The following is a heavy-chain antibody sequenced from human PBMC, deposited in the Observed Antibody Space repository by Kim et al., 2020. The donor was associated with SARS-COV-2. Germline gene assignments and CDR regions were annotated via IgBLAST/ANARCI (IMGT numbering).Heavy chain of an antibody. V-gene: IGHV4-39*07. Sequence: SETLSLTCTVSGGSISSSSYYWGWIRQPPGKGLEWIGSIYYSGSTYYNPSLKSRVTISVDTSKNQFSLKLSSVTAADTAVYYCARDLCGGDCYSVEPVWGQGTLVTVSS. CDR1: GGSISSSSYY. J-gene: IGHJ4*02. D-gene: IGHD2-21*02. CDR3: ARDLCGGDCYSVEPV. CDR2: IYYSGST.